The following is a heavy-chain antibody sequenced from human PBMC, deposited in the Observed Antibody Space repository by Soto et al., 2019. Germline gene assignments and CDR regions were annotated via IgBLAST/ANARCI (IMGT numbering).Heavy chain of an antibody. Sequence: GASVKVSCKASGYSFTNNDVSWVRQATGQGLEWMGWMNPGSGDTGYAQKFQGRVTMTRDISIATAYMELSSLRSDDTAIYYCARVEPFGSLSWLDPWGKGTLVTASS. J-gene: IGHJ5*02. CDR3: ARVEPFGSLSWLDP. CDR2: MNPGSGDT. V-gene: IGHV1-8*01. D-gene: IGHD3-10*01. CDR1: GYSFTNND.